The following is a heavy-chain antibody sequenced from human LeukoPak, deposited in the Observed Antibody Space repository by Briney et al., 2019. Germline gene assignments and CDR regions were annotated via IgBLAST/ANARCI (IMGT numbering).Heavy chain of an antibody. V-gene: IGHV4-59*02. Sequence: SETLSLTWTVSGGSVSSYYWNWIRQPRGKGLEWIGYIYYSGSSNYNPSLKSRVTISVDTSKNQFSLKLSSVTAADTAMYYCARDLARGRSGLDYWGQGTLVTVSS. D-gene: IGHD3-3*01. J-gene: IGHJ4*02. CDR1: GGSVSSYY. CDR3: ARDLARGRSGLDY. CDR2: IYYSGSS.